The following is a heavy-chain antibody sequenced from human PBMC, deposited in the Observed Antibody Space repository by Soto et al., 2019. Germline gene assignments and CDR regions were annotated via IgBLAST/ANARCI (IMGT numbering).Heavy chain of an antibody. D-gene: IGHD2-2*02. Sequence: GAYLPLSCAGSGYNFTISWISWVRSQTGNGLEWMGRIDPSDSYTNYSPSFQGHVTISADKSISTAYLQWSSLKASDTAMYYCARHAYCSSTSCYNDYCNYVMDVWVQGTTVTVS. V-gene: IGHV5-10-1*01. CDR1: GYNFTISW. J-gene: IGHJ6*02. CDR3: ARHAYCSSTSCYNDYCNYVMDV. CDR2: IDPSDSYT.